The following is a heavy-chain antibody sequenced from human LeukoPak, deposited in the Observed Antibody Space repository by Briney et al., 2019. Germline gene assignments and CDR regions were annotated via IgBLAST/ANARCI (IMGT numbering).Heavy chain of an antibody. J-gene: IGHJ4*02. Sequence: SETLSLTCAVYGGSFSGYYWSWIRQPPGKGLEWIGEINHSGSSNYNPSLKSRVTISVDTSKNQFSLKLSSVTAADTAVYYCARGYRISGYYSYWGQGTLVTVSS. CDR1: GGSFSGYY. V-gene: IGHV4-34*01. D-gene: IGHD3-22*01. CDR3: ARGYRISGYYSY. CDR2: INHSGSS.